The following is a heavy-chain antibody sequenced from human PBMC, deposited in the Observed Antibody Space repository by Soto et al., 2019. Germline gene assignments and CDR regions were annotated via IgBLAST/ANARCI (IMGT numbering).Heavy chain of an antibody. D-gene: IGHD2-15*01. CDR1: GFTFSSTG. Sequence: QMQLVQSGPDVKEPGTSVRVSCKASGFTFSSTGVHWVRQARGQRLEWRGWVAIGSGYTDYAQKFHERVTISRDVSTTTSFMELSTLRSEDTAEYYCADGVGFCSGTKCYSEKNYYYGMDVWGQGTMVTVSS. CDR2: VAIGSGYT. CDR3: ADGVGFCSGTKCYSEKNYYYGMDV. J-gene: IGHJ6*02. V-gene: IGHV1-58*01.